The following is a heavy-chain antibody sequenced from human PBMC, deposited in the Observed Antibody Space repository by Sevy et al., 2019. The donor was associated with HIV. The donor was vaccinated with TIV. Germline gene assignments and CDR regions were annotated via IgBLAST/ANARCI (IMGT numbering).Heavy chain of an antibody. V-gene: IGHV1-8*01. J-gene: IGHJ6*02. CDR2: MNPNSGNT. CDR3: AGGFPVTAMVRYYHYGMDV. Sequence: ASVKVSCKASGYTFTSYDINWVRQATGQGLEWMGWMNPNSGNTGYAQKFQGRVTMTRNTSISTAYMGLSSLRSEDTAVYYCAGGFPVTAMVRYYHYGMDVWGQGTTVTVSS. CDR1: GYTFTSYD. D-gene: IGHD5-18*01.